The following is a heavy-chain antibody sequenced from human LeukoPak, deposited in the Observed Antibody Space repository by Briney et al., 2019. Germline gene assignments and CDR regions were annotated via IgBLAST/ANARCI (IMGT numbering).Heavy chain of an antibody. V-gene: IGHV3-23*01. J-gene: IGHJ4*02. CDR2: IDYSGDRT. CDR1: GFTFSSYA. Sequence: GGSLRLSCAASGFTFSSYAMSWVRQAPGKGLEWVSAIDYSGDRTYSTDSVKGRFTISRDNSKNTLYLQMSSLRAGDTAVYYCAKPPSGSPMGGERHFDSWGQGTLVTVSS. CDR3: AKPPSGSPMGGERHFDS. D-gene: IGHD1-1*01.